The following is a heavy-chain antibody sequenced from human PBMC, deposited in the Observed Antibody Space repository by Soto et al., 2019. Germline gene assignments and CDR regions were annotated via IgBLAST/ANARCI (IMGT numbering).Heavy chain of an antibody. D-gene: IGHD3-3*01. CDR2: INHSGST. CDR3: ARRPANYDFWRGYYGYYYDMDV. J-gene: IGHJ6*03. Sequence: QVQLHQWGAGLLKPSETLSLTCAVYGGSFSGYYWIWIRQPPGKGLEWIGEINHSGSTNYNPSLMRRVTRSVDTSKNHFSLKLTSVTAADTAVYYWARRPANYDFWRGYYGYYYDMDVWGKGTTVTVSS. V-gene: IGHV4-34*01. CDR1: GGSFSGYY.